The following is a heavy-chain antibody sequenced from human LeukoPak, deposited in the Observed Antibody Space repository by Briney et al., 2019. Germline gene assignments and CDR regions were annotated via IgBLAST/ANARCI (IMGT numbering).Heavy chain of an antibody. Sequence: GGSLRLSCSASGFTFSSYEMNWVRQAPGKGLEWVSYISSSGKSIYYGDSVKGRFTISRDNAKNSLFLQMNSLRVEDTAVYYCARNLYRSLPLFDFWGQGTLVTVSS. CDR3: ARNLYRSLPLFDF. V-gene: IGHV3-48*03. CDR1: GFTFSSYE. D-gene: IGHD5-12*01. J-gene: IGHJ4*02. CDR2: ISSSGKSI.